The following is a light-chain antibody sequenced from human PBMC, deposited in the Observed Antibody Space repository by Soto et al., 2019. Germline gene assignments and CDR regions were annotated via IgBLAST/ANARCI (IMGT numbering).Light chain of an antibody. CDR3: IQDYNYPLT. Sequence: ATQMTQSPSSLSASVGDRITITCRASQGIRSELGWYQQKPGKAPNLLIYTASTLQSGVPSRFSGSGSGTDFTLTISSLQPEDFATYYCIQDYNYPLTFGGGTKVDIK. V-gene: IGKV1-6*01. CDR2: TAS. J-gene: IGKJ4*01. CDR1: QGIRSE.